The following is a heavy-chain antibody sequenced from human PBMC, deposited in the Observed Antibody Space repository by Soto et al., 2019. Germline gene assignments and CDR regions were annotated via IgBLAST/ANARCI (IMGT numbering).Heavy chain of an antibody. D-gene: IGHD3-22*01. CDR2: INPSGGST. CDR3: ARDRYYDSSGYDNWFDP. V-gene: IGHV1-46*03. CDR1: GYAITGYH. J-gene: IGHJ5*02. Sequence: APLKRARKTVGYAITGYHIHRVRLTPGQGLEWMGIINPSGGSTSYAQKFQGRVTMTRDTSTSTVYMELSSLRSEDTAVYYCARDRYYDSSGYDNWFDPWGQGTLVTVSS.